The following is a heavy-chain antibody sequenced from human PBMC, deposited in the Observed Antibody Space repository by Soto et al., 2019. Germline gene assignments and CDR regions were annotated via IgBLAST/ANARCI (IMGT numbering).Heavy chain of an antibody. V-gene: IGHV3-23*01. D-gene: IGHD3-22*01. CDR1: GFTFSSYG. Sequence: PGGSLRLSCAASGFTFSSYGFSWVRRAPGKGLEWVSTLSTSGGTYYADSVKGRFTISRDNSKSTLYLQMNSLRAEDTAVYYCAKKSATRGYSSFDIWGPGXLLTV. CDR3: AKKSATRGYSSFDI. J-gene: IGHJ3*02. CDR2: LSTSGGT.